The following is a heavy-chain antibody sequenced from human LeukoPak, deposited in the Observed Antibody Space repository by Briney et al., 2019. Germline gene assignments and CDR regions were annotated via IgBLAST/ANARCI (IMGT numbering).Heavy chain of an antibody. V-gene: IGHV4-59*01. Sequence: SETLSLTCTVSGGSISSYYWSWIRQPPGKGLEWIGYIYYSGSTNYNPSLKSRVTISVDTSKNQFSLKLSSVTAADTAVYYCARGGDSEGFYYYYYMDVWGKGTTVTISS. D-gene: IGHD7-27*01. CDR2: IYYSGST. CDR1: GGSISSYY. CDR3: ARGGDSEGFYYYYYMDV. J-gene: IGHJ6*03.